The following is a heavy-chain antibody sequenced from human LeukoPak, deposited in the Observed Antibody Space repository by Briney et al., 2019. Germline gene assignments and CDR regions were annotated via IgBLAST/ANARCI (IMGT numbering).Heavy chain of an antibody. CDR3: AKTFYYGSGSPFDD. CDR1: DGALRSRSSGYH. V-gene: IGHV4-39*01. Sequence: SETRSLTCTASDGALRSRSSGYHWGWISQPPGKGLEWFGTIVHSGNTYNNPSLKSRVTISVDTSKNQFSLKLRSVTAADTAVYYCAKTFYYGSGSPFDDWGQGTLVTVSS. J-gene: IGHJ4*02. CDR2: IVHSGNT. D-gene: IGHD3-10*01.